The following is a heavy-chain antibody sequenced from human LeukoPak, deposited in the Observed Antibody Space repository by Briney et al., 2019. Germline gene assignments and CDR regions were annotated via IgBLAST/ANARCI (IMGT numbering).Heavy chain of an antibody. CDR3: ARAWGGPSCSGGNCYSGFDY. V-gene: IGHV3-21*01. D-gene: IGHD2-15*01. CDR1: GFTFSAYT. Sequence: GGSLRLSCAASGFTFSAYTMNWVRQAPGKGLEWVSSVSSSSSYIYYADSVKGRFTISRDNAKNSLYLQFNSLRVEDTAVYYCARAWGGPSCSGGNCYSGFDYWGQGALVTVSS. CDR2: VSSSSSYI. J-gene: IGHJ4*02.